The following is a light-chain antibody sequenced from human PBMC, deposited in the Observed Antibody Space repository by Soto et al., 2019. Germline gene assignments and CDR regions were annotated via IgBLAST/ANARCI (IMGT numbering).Light chain of an antibody. V-gene: IGLV1-44*01. CDR2: SNN. CDR3: AAWDDSLNGWV. CDR1: SSNIGSNT. J-gene: IGLJ3*02. Sequence: QLVLTQPRSASGTPEQRVSISCSGSSSNIGSNTVNWHQQLPGTAPKLLIYSNNERPSGVPDRFSGSKSGTSASLAISGLQSEDEADYYCAAWDDSLNGWVFGGGTQLTVL.